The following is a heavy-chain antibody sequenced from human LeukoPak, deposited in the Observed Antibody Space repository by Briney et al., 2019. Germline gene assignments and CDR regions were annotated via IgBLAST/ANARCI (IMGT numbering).Heavy chain of an antibody. V-gene: IGHV1-69*01. J-gene: IGHJ4*02. CDR1: GGTFSSYA. CDR2: IIPIFGTA. CDR3: ARDIGGSSGYAYFDY. Sequence: SVKVSCKASGGTFSSYAISWVRQAPRQGLEWMGGIIPIFGTANYAQKFQGRVTITADESTSTAYMELSSLRSEDTAVYYCARDIGGSSGYAYFDYWGQGTLVTVSS. D-gene: IGHD3-22*01.